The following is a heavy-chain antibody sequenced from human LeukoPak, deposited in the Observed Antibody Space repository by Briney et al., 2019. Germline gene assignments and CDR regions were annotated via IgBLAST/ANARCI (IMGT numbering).Heavy chain of an antibody. CDR1: GFTFSSYW. CDR2: INGDGGTT. J-gene: IGHJ4*02. CDR3: ARSNNYGFDY. Sequence: GGSLRLSCAASGFTFSSYWMHWVRQAPGKGLVWVSHINGDGGTTTYADSVKGRFTISRDNAKNTLYLQMNSLRVEDTAVFYCARSNNYGFDYWGQGTLVTVSS. V-gene: IGHV3-74*03. D-gene: IGHD5-24*01.